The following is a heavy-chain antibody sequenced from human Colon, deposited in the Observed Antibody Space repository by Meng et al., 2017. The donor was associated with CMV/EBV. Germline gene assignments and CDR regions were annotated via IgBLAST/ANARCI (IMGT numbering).Heavy chain of an antibody. D-gene: IGHD2-2*01. V-gene: IGHV3-15*01. CDR1: GFTFSNAR. CDR3: TTDRGGDYCSSASCSTDAFDI. CDR2: IKSKTDGGTT. Sequence: LSLTCAASGFTFSNARMSWVRQVPGKGLEWVGRIKSKTDGGTTDYAAPVKGRFTISRDDSKTTLYLQMNSLKTEDTAVYYCTTDRGGDYCSSASCSTDAFDIWGQGTMVTVSS. J-gene: IGHJ3*02.